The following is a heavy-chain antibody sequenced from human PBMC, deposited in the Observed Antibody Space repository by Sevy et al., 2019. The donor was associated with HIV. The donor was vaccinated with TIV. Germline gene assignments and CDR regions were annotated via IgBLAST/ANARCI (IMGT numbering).Heavy chain of an antibody. CDR2: ISTNGSYR. D-gene: IGHD3-16*01. CDR3: AKNRPPGGSLFSRHGMDV. J-gene: IGHJ6*02. Sequence: GGSLRLSCAASGFTFGTYTMTWVRQAPGKGLEWVAFISTNGSYRYYADSVRGRFSMSRDNSKNTMYLQMGGLLIEDTAVYYCAKNRPPGGSLFSRHGMDVWGRGTTVTVSS. V-gene: IGHV3-30*18. CDR1: GFTFGTYT.